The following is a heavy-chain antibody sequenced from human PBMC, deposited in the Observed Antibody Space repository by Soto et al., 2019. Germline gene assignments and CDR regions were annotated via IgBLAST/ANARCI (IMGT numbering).Heavy chain of an antibody. J-gene: IGHJ3*02. Sequence: EVQLVESGGALVQPGGSPRLSCAAYGFTFSGHWMQWVRQVPGKGLEWVSRINTDGGSSAYADSVKGRFTISRDNAKKRLYLQMNGLRAKDTAVYYCAREAVYCSRTSCYRRAFVTWGQGTTVTVSS. CDR3: AREAVYCSRTSCYRRAFVT. CDR2: INTDGGSS. CDR1: GFTFSGHW. D-gene: IGHD2-2*01. V-gene: IGHV3-74*03.